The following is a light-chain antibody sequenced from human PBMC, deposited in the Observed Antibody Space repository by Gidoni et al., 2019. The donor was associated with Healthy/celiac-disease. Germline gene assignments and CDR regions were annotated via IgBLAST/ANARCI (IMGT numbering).Light chain of an antibody. Sequence: EIVLTQSPGTLSLSPGERATLSCRASQSVSSSYLAWYQQKPGQAPRLLIYGASSRATGIPDRCSGSGSGTDFTLTIIRLDPEDFAVYYCQQYGSSPLTFGGGTKVEIK. J-gene: IGKJ4*01. V-gene: IGKV3-20*01. CDR2: GAS. CDR3: QQYGSSPLT. CDR1: QSVSSSY.